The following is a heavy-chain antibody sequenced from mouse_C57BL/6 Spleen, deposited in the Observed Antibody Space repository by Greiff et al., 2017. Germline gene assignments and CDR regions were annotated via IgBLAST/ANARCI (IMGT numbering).Heavy chain of an antibody. D-gene: IGHD4-1*01. CDR1: GFSLTSYG. Sequence: VKLMESGPGLVQPSPSLSITCTVSGFSLTSYGVHWVRQPPGKGLEWLGVIWSGGSTDYNAAFISRLSISKDNSKSQVFFKMNSLQADDTAIYYCASQLTVYAMDYWGQGTSGTVSS. V-gene: IGHV2-4*01. CDR3: ASQLTVYAMDY. CDR2: IWSGGST. J-gene: IGHJ4*01.